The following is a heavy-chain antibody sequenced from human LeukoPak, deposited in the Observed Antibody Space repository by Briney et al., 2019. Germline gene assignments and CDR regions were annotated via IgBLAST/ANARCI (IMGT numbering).Heavy chain of an antibody. CDR2: ISYDGSNR. V-gene: IGHV3-30-3*01. CDR1: GFTFSSYA. CDR3: ARDPNQLYYFDY. D-gene: IGHD3-10*01. J-gene: IGHJ4*02. Sequence: GGSLRLSCAVSGFTFSSYAMHWVRQAPGKGLEWVAVISYDGSNRYYADSVKGRFTISRDNSKNTLYLQMNSLRAEDTAVYYCARDPNQLYYFDYWGQGTLVTVSS.